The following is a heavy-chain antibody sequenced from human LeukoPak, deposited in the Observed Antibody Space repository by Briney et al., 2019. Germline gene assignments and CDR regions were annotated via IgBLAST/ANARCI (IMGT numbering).Heavy chain of an antibody. Sequence: SVKVSCKASGFTFTNSAMQWVRQARGQRLEWIGWTVVASGNTKYAQKFQERVTITRDMSTSTAYMELSSLRAEDTAVYYCAAAPIEMQQRGFDYWGQGTLVTVSS. CDR2: TVVASGNT. V-gene: IGHV1-58*02. D-gene: IGHD5-24*01. CDR1: GFTFTNSA. CDR3: AAAPIEMQQRGFDY. J-gene: IGHJ4*02.